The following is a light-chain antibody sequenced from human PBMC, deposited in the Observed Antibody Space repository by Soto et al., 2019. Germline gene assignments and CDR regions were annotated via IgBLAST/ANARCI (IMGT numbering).Light chain of an antibody. CDR1: SSNIGSSP. Sequence: QSVLTQTPSVSGPPGQRVTMSCSGSSSNIGSSPVTWYQQLPGTAPKLLIYGNNQRPSGVPDRFSGSKSGTSASLAISGLQSEDEADYHCAAWDDSLNGYVVFGGGTKLTVL. V-gene: IGLV1-44*01. J-gene: IGLJ2*01. CDR3: AAWDDSLNGYVV. CDR2: GNN.